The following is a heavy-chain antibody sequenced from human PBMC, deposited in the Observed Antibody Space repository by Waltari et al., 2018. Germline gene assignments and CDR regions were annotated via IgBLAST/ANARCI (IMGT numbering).Heavy chain of an antibody. Sequence: QVQLVESGGGVVQPGTSLRLSCIASGFTTSAMHWVCQAPGKGLEWVALISYDESNKYYADSVKGRFTISRDNSKNTLYLQMNSLRAEDSAVYYCAKDSGGDYGVDVWGQGTTVTVSS. CDR2: ISYDESNK. CDR3: AKDSGGDYGVDV. V-gene: IGHV3-30*18. J-gene: IGHJ6*02. D-gene: IGHD3-16*01. CDR1: GFTTSA.